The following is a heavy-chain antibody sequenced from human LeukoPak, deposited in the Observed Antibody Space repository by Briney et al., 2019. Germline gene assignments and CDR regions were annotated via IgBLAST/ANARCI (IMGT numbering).Heavy chain of an antibody. CDR2: IFSVGNT. V-gene: IGHV4-39*01. CDR1: GASISSSRSF. J-gene: IGHJ4*02. Sequence: SETLSLTCNVSGASISSSRSFWGWIRQPPGKGLEWIVSIFSVGNTYYNPSLKSRVSISMDTLKNQFSLRLSSVTAADTAIYFCARPQLGSSAGYVDHWGQGILVTVSS. D-gene: IGHD3-9*01. CDR3: ARPQLGSSAGYVDH.